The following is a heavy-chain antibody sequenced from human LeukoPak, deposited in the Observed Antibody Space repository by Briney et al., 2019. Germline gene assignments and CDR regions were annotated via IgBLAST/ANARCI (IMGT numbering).Heavy chain of an antibody. D-gene: IGHD3/OR15-3a*01. J-gene: IGHJ4*02. CDR3: ARDRGDFWTGYYTNYFDY. V-gene: IGHV3-48*01. CDR1: RFTFSSHN. CDR2: ISDSSTTI. Sequence: GGSLRLSCAASRFTFSSHNMHWVRQAPGKGLEWVSYISDSSTTIYYADSVKGRFTISRDNARNSLYLQMNSLGAEDTAVYYCARDRGDFWTGYYTNYFDYWGQGTLVTVSS.